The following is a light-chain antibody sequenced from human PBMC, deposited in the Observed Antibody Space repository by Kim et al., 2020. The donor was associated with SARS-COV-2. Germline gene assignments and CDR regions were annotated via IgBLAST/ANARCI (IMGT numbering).Light chain of an antibody. V-gene: IGKV3-15*01. CDR3: HQYDGWPPTHT. CDR2: DAS. CDR1: QSVSNN. J-gene: IGKJ2*01. Sequence: TGERATHAGRASQSVSNNVAWYQQRPGQAPMLLIYDASIRATGIPARFSGRGSGTEFTLTISNLQSEDFAIYFCHQYDGWPPTHTFGQGTKLEI.